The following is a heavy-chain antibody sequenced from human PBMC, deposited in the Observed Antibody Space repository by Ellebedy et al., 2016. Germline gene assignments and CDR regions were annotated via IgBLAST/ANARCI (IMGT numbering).Heavy chain of an antibody. D-gene: IGHD2-15*01. J-gene: IGHJ4*02. V-gene: IGHV4-30-4*01. CDR3: ASGSYCTGGSCHRADY. CDR1: GGSISSGDYY. Sequence: SETLSLTCTVSGGSISSGDYYWSWIRQPPGKGLEWVGYIYYSGSTYYNPSLKSRVSISVEASKTQFSLNLTSVTAADTAVYYCASGSYCTGGSCHRADYWGQGTLVTVSS. CDR2: IYYSGST.